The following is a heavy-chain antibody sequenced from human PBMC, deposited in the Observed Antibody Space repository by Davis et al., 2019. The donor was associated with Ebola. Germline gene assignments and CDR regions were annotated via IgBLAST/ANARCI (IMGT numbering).Heavy chain of an antibody. D-gene: IGHD3-10*01. CDR1: GFTFSNYD. CDR2: INAGSSRK. Sequence: GGSLRLSCAASGFTFSNYDMNWVRQAPGKELEWVSNINAGSSRKSYADSVKGRFTISRDNAKNSLYLQMNSLGDEDTAVYYCVREWFGETDWGQGTLVTVSS. V-gene: IGHV3-48*02. CDR3: VREWFGETD. J-gene: IGHJ4*02.